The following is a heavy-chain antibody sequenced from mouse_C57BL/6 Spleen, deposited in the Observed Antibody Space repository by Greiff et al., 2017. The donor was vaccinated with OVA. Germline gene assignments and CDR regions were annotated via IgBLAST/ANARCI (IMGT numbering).Heavy chain of an antibody. CDR1: GFTFSDYG. CDR3: ARGYYSNYAFAY. V-gene: IGHV5-17*01. D-gene: IGHD2-5*01. CDR2: ISSGSSTI. Sequence: EVKLVESGGGLVKPGGSLKLSCAASGFTFSDYGMHWVRQAPEKGLEWVAYISSGSSTIYYADTVKGRFTISRDNAKNTLFLQMTSLRSEDTAMYYCARGYYSNYAFAYWGQGTLVTVSA. J-gene: IGHJ3*01.